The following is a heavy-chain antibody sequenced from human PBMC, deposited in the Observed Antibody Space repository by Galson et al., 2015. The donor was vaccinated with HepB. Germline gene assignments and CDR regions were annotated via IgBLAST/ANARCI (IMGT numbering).Heavy chain of an antibody. Sequence: SLRLSCAASGFTFSSYWMHWVRQAPGKGLVWVSRINSDGSTTTYADSVKGRFTISRDNAKNTLYLQMNSLRAEDTAVYHCARVPLGVVPQSANWFDPWGQGTLVTVSS. CDR3: ARVPLGVVPQSANWFDP. J-gene: IGHJ5*02. V-gene: IGHV3-74*01. CDR1: GFTFSSYW. D-gene: IGHD3-16*01. CDR2: INSDGSTT.